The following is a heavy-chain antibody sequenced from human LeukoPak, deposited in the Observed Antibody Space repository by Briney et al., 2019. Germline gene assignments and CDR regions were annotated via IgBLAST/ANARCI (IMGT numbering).Heavy chain of an antibody. Sequence: GGSLRLSCTASGFTFGDYAMSWVRQAPGKGLEWVGFIGSKAYGGTTEYAASVKGRFTISRDDSKSIAYLQMNSLKTEDTAVYYCTREGRYGYFDYWGQGTLVTVSS. CDR1: GFTFGDYA. CDR3: TREGRYGYFDY. V-gene: IGHV3-49*04. D-gene: IGHD3-16*01. CDR2: IGSKAYGGTT. J-gene: IGHJ4*02.